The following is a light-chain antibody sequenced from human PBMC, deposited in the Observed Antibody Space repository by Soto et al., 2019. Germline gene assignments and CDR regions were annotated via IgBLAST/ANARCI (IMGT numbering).Light chain of an antibody. CDR1: SSNIGAGYD. CDR3: QSYDCSLNGYV. V-gene: IGLV1-40*01. Sequence: QSVLTQPTSVSGAPGQRVTISCTGSSSNIGAGYDVHWYQQLPGTAPKLLIYDNSNRPSGVPDRFSGSKSGTSASLAITGLQAEDEADYYFQSYDCSLNGYVFGTGTKLTVL. CDR2: DNS. J-gene: IGLJ1*01.